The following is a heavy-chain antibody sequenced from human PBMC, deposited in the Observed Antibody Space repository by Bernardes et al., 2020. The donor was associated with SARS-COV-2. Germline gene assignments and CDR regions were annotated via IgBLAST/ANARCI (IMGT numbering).Heavy chain of an antibody. CDR1: GGSVSSASYY. V-gene: IGHV4-61*01. J-gene: IGHJ6*02. CDR3: ARQGATDYYYHGMDV. CDR2: IFYSGIT. Sequence: SETLSLTRTVSGGSVSSASYYWSWIRQPPGKGLQWIGYIFYSGITTYNPSLKSRVTISVDTSKNQFSLKLSSVTATDTAVYYCARQGATDYYYHGMDVWGQGTTVTVSS.